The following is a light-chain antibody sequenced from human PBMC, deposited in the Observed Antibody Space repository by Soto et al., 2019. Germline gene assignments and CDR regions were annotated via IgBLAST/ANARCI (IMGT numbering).Light chain of an antibody. Sequence: AIQLTQSPSSLSASVGDRVTITCRASQGISSALAWYQQKTGKAPKFLIYDASSLESGVPSRFSGSGSGTDFTLTISSLQPEDFVTYYCQQFNSYPLTFGGGTKVEIK. CDR3: QQFNSYPLT. J-gene: IGKJ4*01. CDR1: QGISSA. V-gene: IGKV1-13*02. CDR2: DAS.